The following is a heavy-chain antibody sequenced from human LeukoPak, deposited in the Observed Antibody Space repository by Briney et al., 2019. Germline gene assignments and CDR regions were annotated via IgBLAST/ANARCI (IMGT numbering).Heavy chain of an antibody. D-gene: IGHD2-15*01. CDR2: IRYDGSNK. Sequence: GGSLRLSCAASGFTFSSYGMHWVRQAPGKGLEWVAFIRYDGSNKYYADSVKGRFTISRDNSKNTLYLQMNSLRAEDTAVYYCARVSRLIAATLDYWGQGTLVTVSS. CDR3: ARVSRLIAATLDY. CDR1: GFTFSSYG. J-gene: IGHJ4*02. V-gene: IGHV3-30*02.